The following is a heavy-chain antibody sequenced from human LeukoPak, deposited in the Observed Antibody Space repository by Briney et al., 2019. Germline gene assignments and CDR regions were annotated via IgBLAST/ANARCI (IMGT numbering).Heavy chain of an antibody. CDR3: AKGSYYDSSGSFYFDY. Sequence: GESLRLSCAASGFTLSSYAMTWVRQAPGRGLEWVSSVDGGGGGTYYADSVKGRFTISRDNSKNTLYVQVNSLGTEDTAAYYCAKGSYYDSSGSFYFDYWGQGTLVTVSS. D-gene: IGHD3-22*01. J-gene: IGHJ4*02. CDR2: VDGGGGGT. CDR1: GFTLSSYA. V-gene: IGHV3-23*01.